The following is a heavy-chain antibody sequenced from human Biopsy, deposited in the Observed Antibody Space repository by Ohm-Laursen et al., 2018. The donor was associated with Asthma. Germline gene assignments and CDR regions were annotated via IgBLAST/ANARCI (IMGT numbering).Heavy chain of an antibody. CDR2: HDHEEGGT. D-gene: IGHD4-17*01. Sequence: GASVNVSCKAPGGTFSNFAISWARQAPGQGLEWTGGHDHEEGGTVNARRFQGRVTMTEDTSTDTAYMELSSLSSDDTAVYYCASDFPKDYVRYNFQFWGQGTLVTVSS. CDR1: GGTFSNFA. J-gene: IGHJ4*02. CDR3: ASDFPKDYVRYNFQF. V-gene: IGHV1-24*01.